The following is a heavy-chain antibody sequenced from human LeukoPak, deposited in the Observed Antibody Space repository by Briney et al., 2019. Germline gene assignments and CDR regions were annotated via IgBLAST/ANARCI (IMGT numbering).Heavy chain of an antibody. CDR1: GFTFSSYW. CDR2: IKQDGSEK. D-gene: IGHD3-9*01. Sequence: GGSLRLSCAASGFTFSSYWMSWVRQAPGKGLEWVANIKQDGSEKYYVDSVKGRFPISRDNAKNSLYLQMNSLRAEDTAVYYCARARPHLTEDYYSYYGMDVWGQGTTVTVSS. CDR3: ARARPHLTEDYYSYYGMDV. J-gene: IGHJ6*02. V-gene: IGHV3-7*01.